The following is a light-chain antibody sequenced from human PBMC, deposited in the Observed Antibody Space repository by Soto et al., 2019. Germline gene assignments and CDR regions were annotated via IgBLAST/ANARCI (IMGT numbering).Light chain of an antibody. V-gene: IGKV3-20*01. CDR2: GVS. CDR3: QQYGSSPFT. Sequence: EIVLTQSPGTLSLSPGERATLSCRASQTITLTYLAWYQQKPGQAPRLLIYGVSTRATGIPAKFSGSGSGTDFSLTISRLEPEDFAVYYCQQYGSSPFTFGPGSKVDIK. J-gene: IGKJ3*01. CDR1: QTITLTY.